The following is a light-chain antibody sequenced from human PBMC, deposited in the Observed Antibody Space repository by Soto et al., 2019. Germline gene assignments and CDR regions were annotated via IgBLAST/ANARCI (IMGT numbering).Light chain of an antibody. CDR2: WAS. CDR3: QQYYSTTSHT. CDR1: QSVLYSSNNKNY. Sequence: DIVMTQSPDSLAVSLGERATINCKSSQSVLYSSNNKNYLAWYQQKPGQPPKLLIYWASTRESGVPDRFSGSRSGTDFTLTISSLQAEHVAVYSCQQYYSTTSHTFGGGTKVEIK. J-gene: IGKJ4*01. V-gene: IGKV4-1*01.